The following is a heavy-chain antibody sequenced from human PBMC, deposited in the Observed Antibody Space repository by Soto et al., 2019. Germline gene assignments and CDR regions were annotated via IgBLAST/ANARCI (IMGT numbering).Heavy chain of an antibody. J-gene: IGHJ6*02. V-gene: IGHV3-23*01. CDR2: ISVSGANT. D-gene: IGHD3-16*01. CDR3: GKASTYPLDGVDV. CDR1: GFTFSSYE. Sequence: PGGSLRLSCAASGFTFSSYEMNWVRQAPGKGLEWVSVISVSGANTYYADSVKGRFTISRDNSKNTLYLQMNSLRAEDTAIYYCGKASTYPLDGVDVWGQGTTVTVSS.